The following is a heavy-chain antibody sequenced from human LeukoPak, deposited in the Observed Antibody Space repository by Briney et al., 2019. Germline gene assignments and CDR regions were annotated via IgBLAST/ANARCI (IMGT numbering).Heavy chain of an antibody. CDR3: ARERRGLDSSSSGIDC. D-gene: IGHD6-6*01. J-gene: IGHJ4*02. Sequence: GASVKVSCKASGYTFTSYDINWVRQATGQGLEWMGWMNPNSGNTGYAQKFQGRVTITRNTSISTAYMELSSLRSEDTAVYYCARERRGLDSSSSGIDCWGQGTLVTVSS. CDR1: GYTFTSYD. V-gene: IGHV1-8*03. CDR2: MNPNSGNT.